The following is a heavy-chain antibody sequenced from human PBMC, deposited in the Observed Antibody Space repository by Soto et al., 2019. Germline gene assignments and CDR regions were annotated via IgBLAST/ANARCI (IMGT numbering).Heavy chain of an antibody. CDR1: GYTFTSYA. Sequence: QVQLVQSGAEVKKPGASVKVSCKASGYTFTSYAMHWVRQAPGQRLEWMGWINAGNGNTKYSQKFQGRVTITRDTSASTAYMELSSLRSEDTAVYYCARYRVREDYGDYGTPFVYWGQGTLVTVSS. J-gene: IGHJ4*02. CDR3: ARYRVREDYGDYGTPFVY. CDR2: INAGNGNT. V-gene: IGHV1-3*01. D-gene: IGHD4-17*01.